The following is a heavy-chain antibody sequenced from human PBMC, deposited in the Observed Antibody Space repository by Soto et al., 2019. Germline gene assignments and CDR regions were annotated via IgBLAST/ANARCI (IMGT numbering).Heavy chain of an antibody. J-gene: IGHJ3*01. CDR2: ITWNGGTV. V-gene: IGHV3-9*01. CDR1: GFTFDDYA. D-gene: IGHD6-13*01. CDR3: AKAYIKPGYSSRWDHSPFDF. Sequence: EVQLVESGGGLVQPGRSLRLSCAASGFTFDDYAMHWVRQAPGKGLEWVSCITWNGGTVGYADSVKGRFTISRDNAENSLYLQMNSLRAEDTAFYYCAKAYIKPGYSSRWDHSPFDFWGQGTMVTVSS.